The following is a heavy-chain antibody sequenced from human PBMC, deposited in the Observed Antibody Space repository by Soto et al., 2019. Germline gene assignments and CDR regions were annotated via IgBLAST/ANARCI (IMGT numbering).Heavy chain of an antibody. CDR3: ARCVFDSGHYSAGPSAFDI. CDR2: TIPVFNAP. J-gene: IGHJ3*02. V-gene: IGHV1-69*06. Sequence: QVQLEQSGAEVKKPGSSVKVSCKASGGTLSDHGIAWLRQAPGQGLEWMGGTIPVFNAPKYAPKFQGRPTIAADKFTNIAYMELSSLRSEYTALYYCARCVFDSGHYSAGPSAFDIWGQGTMVIVSS. D-gene: IGHD3-10*01. CDR1: GGTLSDHG.